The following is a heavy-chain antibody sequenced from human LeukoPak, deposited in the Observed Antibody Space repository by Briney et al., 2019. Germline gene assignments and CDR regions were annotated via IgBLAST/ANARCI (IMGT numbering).Heavy chain of an antibody. J-gene: IGHJ6*03. D-gene: IGHD5-12*01. Sequence: ASVKVSCKASGGTFISYTISWVRQAPGQGLEWMGRIIPILGIANYAQKFQGRVTITADKSTSTAYMELSSLRSEDTAVYYCASHRFQGGATINYYYMDVWGKGTTVTVSS. CDR1: GGTFISYT. V-gene: IGHV1-69*02. CDR3: ASHRFQGGATINYYYMDV. CDR2: IIPILGIA.